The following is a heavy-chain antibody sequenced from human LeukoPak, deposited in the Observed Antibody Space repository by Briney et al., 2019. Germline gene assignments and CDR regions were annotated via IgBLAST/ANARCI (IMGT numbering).Heavy chain of an antibody. V-gene: IGHV5-51*01. D-gene: IGHD3-16*01. CDR1: GYAFASYW. J-gene: IGHJ4*02. Sequence: GESLKISCRVFGYAFASYWIGWVRQVPGKGLEWMGIIYPGDSDTRYSPSFQGQVTISADKSISTAYLQWSSLKASDTAMYYCARIEGGSTDYFDYWGQGTLVTVSS. CDR3: ARIEGGSTDYFDY. CDR2: IYPGDSDT.